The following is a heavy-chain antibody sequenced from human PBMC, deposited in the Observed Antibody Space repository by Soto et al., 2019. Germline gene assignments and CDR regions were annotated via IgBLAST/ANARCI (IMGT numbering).Heavy chain of an antibody. CDR1: GGTFSSYA. D-gene: IGHD3-3*01. CDR2: IIPIFGTA. J-gene: IGHJ6*02. CDR3: ARVHGGLRFLEWHTVDV. V-gene: IGHV1-69*13. Sequence: SVKVSCKASGGTFSSYAISWVRQAPGQGLEWMGGIIPIFGTANYAQKFQGRVTITADESTSTAYMELSSLRSEDTAVYYCARVHGGLRFLEWHTVDVWGQGTTVTVSS.